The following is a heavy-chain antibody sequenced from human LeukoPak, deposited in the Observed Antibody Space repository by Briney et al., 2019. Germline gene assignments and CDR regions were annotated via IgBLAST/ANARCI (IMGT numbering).Heavy chain of an antibody. V-gene: IGHV4-4*07. D-gene: IGHD3-10*01. CDR2: IYSSGTI. J-gene: IGHJ5*02. CDR1: GGSITIYY. CDR3: TRDSGTTGEVKFDP. Sequence: SETLSLTCTVSGGSITIYYWSWIRQPAGKGLEWIGRIYSSGTITYNPSLQSRVTMSVDTSKNEFSLKMSSVTAADTAVYYCTRDSGTTGEVKFDPWGQGTLVAVSS.